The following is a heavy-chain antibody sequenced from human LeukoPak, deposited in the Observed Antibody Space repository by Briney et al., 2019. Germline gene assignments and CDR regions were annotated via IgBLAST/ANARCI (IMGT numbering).Heavy chain of an antibody. CDR1: GGSISDATYY. CDR3: ARVSAYYDWFDP. V-gene: IGHV4-39*02. J-gene: IGHJ5*02. Sequence: SETLSLTCTVSGGSISDATYYWGWIRQVPGKCLEWIGSIYCSGNTYSNPSLRSRLSISVDTSENRFSLKLTSVTAADTALYYCARVSAYYDWFDPWGQGTLVIVSS. D-gene: IGHD3-10*01. CDR2: IYCSGNT.